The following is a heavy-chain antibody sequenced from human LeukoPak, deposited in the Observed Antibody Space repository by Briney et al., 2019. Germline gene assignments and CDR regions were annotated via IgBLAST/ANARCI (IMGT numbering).Heavy chain of an antibody. J-gene: IGHJ4*02. CDR1: GFSFSLFW. CDR2: INADGSET. CDR3: PNGGHLDN. V-gene: IGHV3-7*01. D-gene: IGHD3-10*01. Sequence: PGGSLRLSCVASGFSFSLFWMSCARQAPGRGLEWVANINADGSETNFVDSVKGRFTTSRDNTQRSVYLQMTSLRADDTAVYFCPNGGHLDNWGQGNLVTVSS.